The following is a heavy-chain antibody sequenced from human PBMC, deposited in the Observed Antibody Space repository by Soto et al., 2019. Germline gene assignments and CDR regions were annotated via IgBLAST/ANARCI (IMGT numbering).Heavy chain of an antibody. CDR2: IIAMFGKT. D-gene: IGHD2-8*01. CDR1: GGTFSTYS. CDR3: AAKWDYNYGMDV. Sequence: SVKVSCKASGGTFSTYSISWVRQAPGQGLEWIGWIIAMFGKTNYAQKFQERVTITRDMSTSTAYMELSSLRSEDTAVYYCAAKWDYNYGMDVWGQGTTVTVSS. J-gene: IGHJ6*02. V-gene: IGHV1-69*05.